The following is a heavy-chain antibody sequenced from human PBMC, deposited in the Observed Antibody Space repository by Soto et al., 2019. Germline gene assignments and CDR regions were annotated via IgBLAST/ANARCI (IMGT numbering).Heavy chain of an antibody. J-gene: IGHJ3*02. V-gene: IGHV1-2*04. CDR3: ARGQQTRRITIFGVVISGAFDI. Sequence: ASVKVSFKASGYTFTGYYMHWVRQAPGQGLEWMGWINPNSGGTNYAQKFQGWVTMTRDTSISTAYMELSRLRSDDTAVYYCARGQQTRRITIFGVVISGAFDIWGQGTMVTVSS. CDR2: INPNSGGT. CDR1: GYTFTGYY. D-gene: IGHD3-3*01.